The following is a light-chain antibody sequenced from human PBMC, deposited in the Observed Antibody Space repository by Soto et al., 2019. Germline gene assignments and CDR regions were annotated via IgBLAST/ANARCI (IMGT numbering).Light chain of an antibody. J-gene: IGLJ2*01. Sequence: QSVLTQPPSASGTPGQTVTISCSGSSSNIGRSTVNWYQQLPGTAPRLLIYLNDQRPSGVPDRFSGSKSGTSASLAISGLQSEDEDDYYCEAWDDSLKGSVVFGGGTKLTVL. CDR1: SSNIGRST. V-gene: IGLV1-44*01. CDR3: EAWDDSLKGSVV. CDR2: LND.